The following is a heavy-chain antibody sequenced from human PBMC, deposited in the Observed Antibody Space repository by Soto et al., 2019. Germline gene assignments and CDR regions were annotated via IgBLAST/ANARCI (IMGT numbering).Heavy chain of an antibody. V-gene: IGHV4-59*01. Sequence: LSLTCTVSGGSISSYYWSWIRQPPGKGLEWIGYIYYSGSTNYNPSLKSRVTISVDTSKNQFSLKLSSVTAADTAVYYCAGGGYSYGYGAGWFDTWGQGTLVTVSS. D-gene: IGHD5-18*01. CDR3: AGGGYSYGYGAGWFDT. J-gene: IGHJ5*02. CDR2: IYYSGST. CDR1: GGSISSYY.